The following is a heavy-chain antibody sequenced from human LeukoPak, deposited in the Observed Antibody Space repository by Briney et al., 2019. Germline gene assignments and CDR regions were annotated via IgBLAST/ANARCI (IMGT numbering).Heavy chain of an antibody. Sequence: GGSLRLSCAASGFTFSSYSMNLVRQAPGKGLEWVSYISSSSSTIYYADSVKGRFTISRDNAKNSLYLQMNSLRAEDTAVYYCARVTVTKYYYGMDVWGQGTTVTVSS. CDR3: ARVTVTKYYYGMDV. D-gene: IGHD4-17*01. CDR1: GFTFSSYS. J-gene: IGHJ6*02. V-gene: IGHV3-48*04. CDR2: ISSSSSTI.